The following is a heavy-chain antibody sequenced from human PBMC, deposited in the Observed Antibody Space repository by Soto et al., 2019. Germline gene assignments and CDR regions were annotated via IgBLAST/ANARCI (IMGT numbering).Heavy chain of an antibody. Sequence: PGGSLKLACAVSGVTFRSSPVGGVRRAPGKGLEWVSGISSSGDNIHYAESVKGRFTITRDNAKNSLYLQMNSLRAEDTAVYYCARVKSHNKYSSGWYNSAVFDYWGQGTLVTVSS. V-gene: IGHV3-21*01. CDR2: ISSSGDNI. CDR3: ARVKSHNKYSSGWYNSAVFDY. CDR1: GVTFRSSP. D-gene: IGHD6-19*01. J-gene: IGHJ4*02.